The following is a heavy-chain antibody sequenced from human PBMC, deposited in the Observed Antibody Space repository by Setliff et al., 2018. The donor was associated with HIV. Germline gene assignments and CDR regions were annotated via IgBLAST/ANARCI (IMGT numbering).Heavy chain of an antibody. V-gene: IGHV4-59*12. Sequence: PSETLSLTCTVSGGSISHDYGSWRRQPPGKGLEWIAYIYYSGNTNYNPSLESRVTMSVDTSKNQFSLRLYSVTAADTAVYYRASFDLSTTSSADWGQGALVTVSS. J-gene: IGHJ1*01. CDR3: ASFDLSTTSSAD. CDR1: GGSISHDY. CDR2: IYYSGNT. D-gene: IGHD6-6*01.